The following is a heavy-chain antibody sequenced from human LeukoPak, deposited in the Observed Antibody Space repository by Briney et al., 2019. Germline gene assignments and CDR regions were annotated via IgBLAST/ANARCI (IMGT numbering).Heavy chain of an antibody. CDR2: ISSHGGST. J-gene: IGHJ4*02. CDR3: VKDRWADYYGSGTYFDS. V-gene: IGHV3-64D*06. D-gene: IGHD3-10*01. CDR1: GFTFSSYT. Sequence: GGSLRLSCLVSGFTFSSYTMHWVRQAPGKGLEYISAISSHGGSTYYADSVKGRFAISRDNSTNTLYLRMSSPRVEDTAVYYCVKDRWADYYGSGTYFDSWGQGTLVTVSS.